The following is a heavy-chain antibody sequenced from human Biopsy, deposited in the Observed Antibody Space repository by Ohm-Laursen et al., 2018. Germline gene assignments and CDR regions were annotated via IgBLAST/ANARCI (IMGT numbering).Heavy chain of an antibody. J-gene: IGHJ6*02. CDR3: ARGRRLPAAISSYYYAMDV. Sequence: ASVKVSCKVSGYTLTALSMHWVRQAPGRGLEWMGGFAPENGKTIYAQKFQGRITMTEDTSTDTAYMELSSLRSDDTAVYYCARGRRLPAAISSYYYAMDVWGQGTTVTVSS. CDR1: GYTLTALS. CDR2: FAPENGKT. D-gene: IGHD2-2*01. V-gene: IGHV1-24*01.